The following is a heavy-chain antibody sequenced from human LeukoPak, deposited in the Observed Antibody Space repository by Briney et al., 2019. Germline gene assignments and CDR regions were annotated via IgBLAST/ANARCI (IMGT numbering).Heavy chain of an antibody. J-gene: IGHJ6*02. D-gene: IGHD4-17*01. CDR3: ARQWETTVLYYYYGMDV. CDR2: IYYSGST. V-gene: IGHV4-39*01. Sequence: SETLSLTCTVSGGSISSSSYYWGWIRQPPGKGLEWIGSIYYSGSTYYNPSLKSRVTISVDTSKNQFSLKLGSVTAADTAVYYCARQWETTVLYYYYGMDVWGQGTTVTVSS. CDR1: GGSISSSSYY.